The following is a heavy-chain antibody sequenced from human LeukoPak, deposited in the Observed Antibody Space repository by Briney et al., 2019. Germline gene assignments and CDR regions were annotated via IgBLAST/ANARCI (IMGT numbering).Heavy chain of an antibody. V-gene: IGHV3-21*04. D-gene: IGHD3-16*02. CDR1: GFTFSTYS. J-gene: IGHJ4*02. CDR3: ARGQGGVMITFGGVIVFDY. CDR2: ISSSGTYM. Sequence: GGSLRLSCAASGFTFSTYSMNWVRQAPGKGLEWVSSISSSGTYMYYADSMKGRFTISRDNAKNSLYLQMNSLRAEDMAIYYCARGQGGVMITFGGVIVFDYWGQGALVTVSS.